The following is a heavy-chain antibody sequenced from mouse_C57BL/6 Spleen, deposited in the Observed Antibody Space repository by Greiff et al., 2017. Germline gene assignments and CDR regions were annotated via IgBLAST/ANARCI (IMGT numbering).Heavy chain of an antibody. J-gene: IGHJ2*01. D-gene: IGHD1-1*01. CDR2: ISSGSSTI. CDR3: ARPRDYYGYYFDY. Sequence: EVKLMESGGGLVKPGGSLKLSCAASGFTFSDYGMHWVRQAPEKGLEWVAYISSGSSTIYYADTVKGRFTISRDNAKNTLFLQMTSLRSEDTAMYYCARPRDYYGYYFDYWGQGTTLTVSS. CDR1: GFTFSDYG. V-gene: IGHV5-17*01.